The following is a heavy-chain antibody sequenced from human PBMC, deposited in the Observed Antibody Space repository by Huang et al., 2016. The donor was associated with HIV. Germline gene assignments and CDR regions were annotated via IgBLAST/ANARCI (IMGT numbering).Heavy chain of an antibody. J-gene: IGHJ4*02. CDR1: GFTFNKHW. CDR3: ASGPEDLDWIRRYFFDY. D-gene: IGHD3-9*01. V-gene: IGHV3-7*01. CDR2: IKDDGSER. Sequence: EVQLVESGGGLVQPGGSLRLSCAASGFTFNKHWMNWVRQAPGKGLGWVANIKDDGSERFYVDSVKGRFTISRDNAKNSLYLQMNSLRGEDTAVYYCASGPEDLDWIRRYFFDYWGQGTLVTVSS.